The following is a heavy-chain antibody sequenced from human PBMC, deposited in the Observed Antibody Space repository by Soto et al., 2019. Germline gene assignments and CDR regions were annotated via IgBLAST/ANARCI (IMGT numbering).Heavy chain of an antibody. CDR2: VFSSGTT. Sequence: VQLRESGPGLVKPSQTLSLTCTVSGDSISSGNKYWSWIRQPPGSGLEWIGYVFSSGTTYYNPSLKGRVSISLDASENQFSLKFASVTDADSAVYYCARDPSPFDYYYAMDVWGQGTTVTVSS. D-gene: IGHD3-16*01. V-gene: IGHV4-30-4*01. CDR1: GDSISSGNKY. J-gene: IGHJ6*02. CDR3: ARDPSPFDYYYAMDV.